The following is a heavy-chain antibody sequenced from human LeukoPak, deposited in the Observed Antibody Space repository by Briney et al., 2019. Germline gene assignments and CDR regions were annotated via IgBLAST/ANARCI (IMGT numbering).Heavy chain of an antibody. V-gene: IGHV1-69*05. CDR3: ATEGITGTTLDY. J-gene: IGHJ4*02. CDR2: IIPIFGTA. D-gene: IGHD1-7*01. CDR1: GGTFSSYA. Sequence: SVKVSCKASGGTFSSYAISWVGQAPGQGLEWMGGIIPIFGTANYAQKFQGRVTITTDESTSTAYMELSSLRSEDTAVYYCATEGITGTTLDYWGQGTLVTVSS.